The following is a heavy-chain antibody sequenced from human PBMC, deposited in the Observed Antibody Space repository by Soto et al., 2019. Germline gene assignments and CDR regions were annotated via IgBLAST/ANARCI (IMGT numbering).Heavy chain of an antibody. CDR1: GYSFTSYW. D-gene: IGHD6-13*01. Sequence: PGESLKISWKGSGYSFTSYWIGGVRQMPGKGLEWRGIIYPGDSATRYSPSFQGQVTISADKSISTAYLQWSSLKASDTAMYYCARMSSIAAAGTWFWGQGTLVTVSS. J-gene: IGHJ4*02. CDR3: ARMSSIAAAGTWF. CDR2: IYPGDSAT. V-gene: IGHV5-51*01.